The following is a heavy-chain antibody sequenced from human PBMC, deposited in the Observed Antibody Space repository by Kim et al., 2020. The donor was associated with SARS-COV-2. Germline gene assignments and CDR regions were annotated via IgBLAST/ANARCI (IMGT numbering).Heavy chain of an antibody. V-gene: IGHV1-3*01. J-gene: IGHJ6*02. D-gene: IGHD2-2*02. CDR3: AGAGYCSSTSCYSYYYYGMDV. CDR1: GYTFTSYA. Sequence: ASVKVSCKASGYTFTSYAMHWVRQAPGQRLEWMGWINAGNGNTKYSQKFQGRVTITRDTSASTAYMELSSLRSEDTAVYYCAGAGYCSSTSCYSYYYYGMDVWGQGTTVTVSS. CDR2: INAGNGNT.